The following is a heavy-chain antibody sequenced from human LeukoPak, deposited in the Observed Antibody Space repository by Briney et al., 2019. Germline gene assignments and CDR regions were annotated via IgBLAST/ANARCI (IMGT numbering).Heavy chain of an antibody. J-gene: IGHJ4*02. V-gene: IGHV1-8*02. CDR2: MNPNSGNT. D-gene: IGHD3-22*01. CDR3: AREGGLNYYDSSGYYIDY. CDR1: GYTFTSYA. Sequence: VASVKVSCKASGYTFTSYAMNWVRQAPGQGLEWMGWMNPNSGNTGYAQKFQGRVTMTRNTSISTAYMELSSLRSEDTAVYYCAREGGLNYYDSSGYYIDYWGQGTLVTVSS.